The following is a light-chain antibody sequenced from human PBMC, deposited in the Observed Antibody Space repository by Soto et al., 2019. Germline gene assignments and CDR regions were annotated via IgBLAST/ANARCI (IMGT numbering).Light chain of an antibody. CDR3: QQANSFPYT. J-gene: IGKJ2*01. V-gene: IGKV1D-12*01. CDR1: QDISRW. Sequence: DIPMTQSPSSVSASVGDRVTMTCRASQDISRWLARYQQKPGKPPKLLVYVASSLQSGGPSRFSGSGSGTDFTLTISSLQPEDFATDFCQQANSFPYTVGQGTNLDIK. CDR2: VAS.